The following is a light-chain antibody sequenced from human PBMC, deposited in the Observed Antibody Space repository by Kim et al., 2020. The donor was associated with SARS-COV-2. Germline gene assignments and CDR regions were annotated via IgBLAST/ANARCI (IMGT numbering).Light chain of an antibody. CDR1: KLEQAF. J-gene: IGLJ2*01. CDR3: QARNNSAGL. CDR2: RGD. V-gene: IGLV3-1*01. Sequence: VSQGQTSTTTCSGVKLEQAFACSYQRRPAHTPVAVIYRGDNRRSGVPQRFSGSKSGNTATLTIGETQPMDEADYYCQARNNSAGLFGGGTKVTVL.